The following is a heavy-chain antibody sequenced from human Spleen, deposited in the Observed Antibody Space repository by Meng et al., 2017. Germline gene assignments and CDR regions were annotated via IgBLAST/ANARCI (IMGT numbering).Heavy chain of an antibody. D-gene: IGHD3-10*01. J-gene: IGHJ4*02. CDR3: ARRRTSGSYYSFQSIYFDY. Sequence: QGRPQESGPGLVKSSGTLSLTCVVSGGSISSNNWWSWVRQPPGKGLEWIGEIYQTGSTNYNPSLKSRVTISADKSRNQFSLKLSSLSTADTAVYYCARRRTSGSYYSFQSIYFDYWGQGALVTVSS. CDR2: IYQTGST. V-gene: IGHV4-4*02. CDR1: GGSISSNNW.